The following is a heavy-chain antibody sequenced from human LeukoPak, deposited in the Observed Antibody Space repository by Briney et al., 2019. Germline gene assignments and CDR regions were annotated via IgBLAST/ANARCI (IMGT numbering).Heavy chain of an antibody. J-gene: IGHJ4*02. Sequence: PGGSLRLSCVASGFTFSSNAMSWVRQAPGKGLEWVSAITGSGGGTYYADSVKCRFTISRDTSKNTLYLQMNSLRAEDTAIYYCAKDLGDTGYWGQGTLVTLSS. V-gene: IGHV3-23*01. D-gene: IGHD3-16*01. CDR3: AKDLGDTGY. CDR1: GFTFSSNA. CDR2: ITGSGGGT.